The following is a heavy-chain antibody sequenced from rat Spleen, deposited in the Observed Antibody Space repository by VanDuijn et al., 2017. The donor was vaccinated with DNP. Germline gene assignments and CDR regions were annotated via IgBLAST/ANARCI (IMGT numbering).Heavy chain of an antibody. V-gene: IGHV4-2*01. CDR1: GFTFSNYY. J-gene: IGHJ3*01. D-gene: IGHD1-11*01. CDR2: VNKGSSTI. CDR3: ATHSFTSGITTAFGS. Sequence: EVKLVESGGGLVQPGGSLKLSCTASGFTFSNYYMAWVRQAPGKGLEWIGDVNKGSSTINYIPSLKDKFTISRDNAQNTLFLQMDSLRSEDTATYYCATHSFTSGITTAFGSWGQGTLVTVSS.